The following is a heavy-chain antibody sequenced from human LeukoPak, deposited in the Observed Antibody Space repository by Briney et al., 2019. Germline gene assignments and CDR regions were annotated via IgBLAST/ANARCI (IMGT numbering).Heavy chain of an antibody. V-gene: IGHV3-72*01. D-gene: IGHD1-14*01. Sequence: GGSLRLSCVASGFTFSDHYMDWVRQAPGEGLEWVGRIRNKANSYTTEYAASVRGRFTVSRDDSENSLYLQMDSLKTEDTAVYYCARGTGSGRYFDYWGQGTLATVSS. CDR3: ARGTGSGRYFDY. J-gene: IGHJ4*02. CDR2: IRNKANSYTT. CDR1: GFTFSDHY.